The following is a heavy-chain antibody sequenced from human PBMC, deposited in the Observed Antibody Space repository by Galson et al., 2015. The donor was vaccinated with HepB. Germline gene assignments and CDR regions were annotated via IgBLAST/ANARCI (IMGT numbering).Heavy chain of an antibody. V-gene: IGHV3-30-3*01. CDR3: ARDAMGRGSGSYSAFDY. CDR2: ITSAGDKQ. D-gene: IGHD1-26*01. J-gene: IGHJ4*02. Sequence: SLRLSCAASGLTFNTYSMHWVRQAPGKGLEWVAAITSAGDKQYYADSVKGRFTISRDNSQNMMYLQMNSLRAEDTAVYYCARDAMGRGSGSYSAFDYWGQGTLVTVSS. CDR1: GLTFNTYS.